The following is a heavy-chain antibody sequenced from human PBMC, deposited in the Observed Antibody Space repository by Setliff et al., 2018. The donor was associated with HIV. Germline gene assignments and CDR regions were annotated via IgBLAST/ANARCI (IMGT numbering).Heavy chain of an antibody. CDR2: MNPNSGNA. J-gene: IGHJ4*02. Sequence: ASVKVSCKASGYTFTSYDINWVRQATGQGLEWMGWMNPNSGNAGYAQKFQGRVTMTRNTSISTAYMELSSLRSDDTAIYYCAXPFGXXGSRQLDSWGQGTLVTXSS. CDR1: GYTFTSYD. V-gene: IGHV1-8*02. CDR3: AXPFGXXGSRQLDS. D-gene: IGHD2-15*01.